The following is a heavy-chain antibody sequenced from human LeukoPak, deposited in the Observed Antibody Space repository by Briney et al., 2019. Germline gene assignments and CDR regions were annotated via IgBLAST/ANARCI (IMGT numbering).Heavy chain of an antibody. D-gene: IGHD3-10*01. CDR3: ARGDSRGVPNWFGP. V-gene: IGHV4-31*03. J-gene: IGHJ5*02. CDR2: IYYSGST. Sequence: SETLSLTCSVSGGSISSGGYYWSWIRQHPGKGLEWIGYIYYSGSTYYNPSLKSRVSISVDTSKNQFSLKLSSVTAADTAVYYCARGDSRGVPNWFGPWGQGTLVTVSS. CDR1: GGSISSGGYY.